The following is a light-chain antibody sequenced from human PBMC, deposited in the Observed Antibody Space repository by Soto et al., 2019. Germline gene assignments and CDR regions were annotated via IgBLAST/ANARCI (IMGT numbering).Light chain of an antibody. CDR2: GAS. CDR3: KQCGGSPLYT. J-gene: IGKJ2*01. CDR1: QSVSSSD. V-gene: IGKV3-20*01. Sequence: EIVLTQSPGTLSLSPGDRATLSCRASQSVSSSDLAWYQQKPGQAPRLLIYGASTRATGIPDRFSGSGSGTYFTLSISRREHEDFAVYCYKQCGGSPLYTVGQGTKLEIK.